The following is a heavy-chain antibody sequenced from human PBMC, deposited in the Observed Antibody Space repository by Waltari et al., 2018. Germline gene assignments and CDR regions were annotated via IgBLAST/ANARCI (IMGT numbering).Heavy chain of an antibody. J-gene: IGHJ4*02. D-gene: IGHD6-13*01. Sequence: QLQLQESGPGLVKPSETLSLTCTVSGGSISSSSYYWGWIRQPPGKGLEWIGSIYYSGSTYYTPSLKSRVTISVDTSKNQFSLKLSSVTAADTAVYYCARHAFIAAAGYYFDYWGQGTLVTVSS. CDR3: ARHAFIAAAGYYFDY. V-gene: IGHV4-39*01. CDR1: GGSISSSSYY. CDR2: IYYSGST.